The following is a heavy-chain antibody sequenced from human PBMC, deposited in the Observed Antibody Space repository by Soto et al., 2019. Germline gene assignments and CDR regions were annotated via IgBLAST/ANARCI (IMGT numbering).Heavy chain of an antibody. CDR1: GYTFKNYG. Sequence: QLVQSGSDVKKPGASVKVSCKASGYTFKNYGITWVRQAPGQGLEWVGWISAYNGNTHHAQKVQGRVTVTTDTSTSTAYLELNSVRSDDTAMYYCARAYGEPPDAFDLWGQGTMVTVSS. CDR2: ISAYNGNT. D-gene: IGHD4-17*01. J-gene: IGHJ3*01. CDR3: ARAYGEPPDAFDL. V-gene: IGHV1-18*01.